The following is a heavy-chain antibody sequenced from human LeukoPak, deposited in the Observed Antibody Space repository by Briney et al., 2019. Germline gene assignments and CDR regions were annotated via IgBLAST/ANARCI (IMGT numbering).Heavy chain of an antibody. CDR2: IHYSGRT. J-gene: IGHJ4*02. V-gene: IGHV4-39*07. Sequence: SETLSLTCTVSGGSVSSSSYFGGWIREPPGKGLEWIGSIHYSGRTYYNPSLKSRVTISVDTSKNQFSLKLSSVTAADTAVYYCARVDYGVMGYWGQGTLVTVSS. CDR1: GGSVSSSSYF. CDR3: ARVDYGVMGY. D-gene: IGHD3-16*01.